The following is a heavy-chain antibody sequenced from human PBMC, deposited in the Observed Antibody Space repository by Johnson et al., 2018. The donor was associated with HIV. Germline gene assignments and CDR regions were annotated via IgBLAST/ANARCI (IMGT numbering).Heavy chain of an antibody. D-gene: IGHD1-26*01. Sequence: QVQLVESGGGVVQPGRSLRLSCAASGFTFSSYAMHWVRQAPGKGLEWVAVISYDGSNKYYADSVRGRFTISRDNAKKSLYLQMNSLRAEDTALYYCARADGRVGDLAFDIWGQGTMVTVSS. CDR2: ISYDGSNK. J-gene: IGHJ3*02. V-gene: IGHV3-30*04. CDR1: GFTFSSYA. CDR3: ARADGRVGDLAFDI.